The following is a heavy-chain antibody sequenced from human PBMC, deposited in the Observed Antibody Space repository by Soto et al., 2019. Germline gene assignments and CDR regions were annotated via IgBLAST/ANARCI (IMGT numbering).Heavy chain of an antibody. D-gene: IGHD3-10*01. Sequence: PGESLKSSCAASGFTFSSYGMHWVRQAPGKGLEWVAVISYDGSNKYYADSVKGRFTISRDNSKNTLYLQMNSLRAEDTAVYYCARVKSRIVRGVTNDYYYGMDVWGQGTTVTVSS. CDR3: ARVKSRIVRGVTNDYYYGMDV. J-gene: IGHJ6*02. CDR1: GFTFSSYG. CDR2: ISYDGSNK. V-gene: IGHV3-30*03.